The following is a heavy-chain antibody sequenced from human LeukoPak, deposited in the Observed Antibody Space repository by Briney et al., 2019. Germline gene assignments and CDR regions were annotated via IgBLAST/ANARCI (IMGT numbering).Heavy chain of an antibody. CDR3: AKDFVVGARGV. Sequence: SLRLSCAASGFTFDDYAMHWVRQAPGKGLEWVSGISWNSGSIGYADSVKGRFTISRDNAKNSLYLQMNSLRAEDTALYYCAKDFVVGARGVGGKGPGVPVS. V-gene: IGHV3-9*01. D-gene: IGHD2-21*01. CDR1: GFTFDDYA. J-gene: IGHJ6*03. CDR2: ISWNSGSI.